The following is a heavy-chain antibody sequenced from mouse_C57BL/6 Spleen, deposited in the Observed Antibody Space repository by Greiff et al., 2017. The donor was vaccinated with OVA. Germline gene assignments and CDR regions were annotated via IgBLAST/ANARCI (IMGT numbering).Heavy chain of an antibody. CDR2: ISSCSSTI. CDR3: ARRDYCGSSVYY. D-gene: IGHD1-1*01. CDR1: GFTFSDYG. Sequence: DVQLLESGGGLVKPGASLKLSCEASGFTFSDYGMHWVSQAPEKGLEWVAYISSCSSTIYYAETVKGRFTISRDNAKNTLFLQMTSLRSEDTAMYYCARRDYCGSSVYYWGQGTTLTVSS. J-gene: IGHJ2*01. V-gene: IGHV5-17*01.